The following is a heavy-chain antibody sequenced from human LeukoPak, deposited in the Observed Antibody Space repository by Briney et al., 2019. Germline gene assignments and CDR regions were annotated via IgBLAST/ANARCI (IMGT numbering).Heavy chain of an antibody. Sequence: ASVKVSCKASGYTFTSYYMHWVRQAPGQGLEWMGIINPSGGSTSYAQKFQGRVTMTRDTSTSTVYMELSSLRSEDTAVYYCARVNPAPFRTTVVREFDYWGQGTLVTVSS. D-gene: IGHD4-23*01. V-gene: IGHV1-46*01. CDR2: INPSGGST. J-gene: IGHJ4*02. CDR1: GYTFTSYY. CDR3: ARVNPAPFRTTVVREFDY.